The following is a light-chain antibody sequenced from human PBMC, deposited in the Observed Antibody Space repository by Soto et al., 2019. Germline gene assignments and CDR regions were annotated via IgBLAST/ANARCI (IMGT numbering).Light chain of an antibody. CDR3: QQTHAVPLT. V-gene: IGKV1-39*01. CDR1: QPIADY. CDR2: GAS. J-gene: IGKJ5*01. Sequence: DVQMTQSPASLSASVGDRVTIACRAGQPIADYLNWYQQKPGEAPKVLIFGASSLRSGVPSRFSGSGYGTDFTLTINNLQPEDFETYYCQQTHAVPLTFGNRTRLEIX.